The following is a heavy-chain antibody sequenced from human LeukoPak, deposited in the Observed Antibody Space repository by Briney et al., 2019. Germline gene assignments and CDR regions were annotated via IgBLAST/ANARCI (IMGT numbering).Heavy chain of an antibody. D-gene: IGHD3-9*01. CDR3: ARRVDDILTGYYPFDL. J-gene: IGHJ2*01. CDR1: GGSISSSSYY. CDR2: IYFSGST. Sequence: SETLSLTCTVSGGSISSSSYYWGWIRQPPGKGLEWFGSIYFSGSTYYNPSLKSRVTISVDTSKNQFSLKLSSVTAADTAVYYCARRVDDILTGYYPFDLWGRGTLVTVSS. V-gene: IGHV4-39*01.